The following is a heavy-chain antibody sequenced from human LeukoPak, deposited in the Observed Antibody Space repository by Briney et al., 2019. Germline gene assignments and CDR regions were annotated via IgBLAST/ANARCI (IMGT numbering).Heavy chain of an antibody. V-gene: IGHV3-23*01. CDR2: ISGSGGST. Sequence: GGSPRLSCEASGFTFSTYGMSWVRQAPGKGLEWVSAISGSGGSTYYADSVKGRVTISRDNSKNTLYLQVNSLRVEDTAVYYCAKAPPGYSYISYYFDYWGQGTLVTVSS. CDR3: AKAPPGYSYISYYFDY. CDR1: GFTFSTYG. D-gene: IGHD5-18*01. J-gene: IGHJ4*02.